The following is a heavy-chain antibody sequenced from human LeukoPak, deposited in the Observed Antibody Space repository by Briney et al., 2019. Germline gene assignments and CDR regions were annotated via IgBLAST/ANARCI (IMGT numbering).Heavy chain of an antibody. CDR3: ARGSFLITFGGFIG. CDR1: GFTFSDYY. D-gene: IGHD3-16*02. V-gene: IGHV3-11*04. Sequence: PGGSLRLSCATSGFTFSDYYISWIRQAPGKGLEWVSYTSSSGSPIYYADSVKGRFTISRDNAKNSLFLQMNSLRAEDTAVYYCARGSFLITFGGFIGWGQGTLVTVSS. CDR2: TSSSGSPI. J-gene: IGHJ4*02.